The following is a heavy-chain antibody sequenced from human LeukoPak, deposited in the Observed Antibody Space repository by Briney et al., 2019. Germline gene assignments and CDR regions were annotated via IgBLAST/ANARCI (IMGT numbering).Heavy chain of an antibody. CDR2: ISGSGGST. CDR1: GFTFSSYA. V-gene: IGHV3-23*01. Sequence: PSGGSLRLSCAASGFTFSSYAMSWVRQAPGKGLEWVSAISGSGGSTYYADSVKGRFTISRDNSKNTLYLQMNSLRAEDTAVYYCAKDLVSIAVAGYFDYWGQGTLVTVSS. D-gene: IGHD6-19*01. CDR3: AKDLVSIAVAGYFDY. J-gene: IGHJ4*02.